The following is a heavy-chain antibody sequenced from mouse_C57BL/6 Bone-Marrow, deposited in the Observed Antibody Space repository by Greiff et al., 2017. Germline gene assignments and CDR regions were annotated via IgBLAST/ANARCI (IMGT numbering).Heavy chain of an antibody. CDR2: IYPGGGYT. CDR1: GYTFTNYW. Sequence: QVQLQQSGAELVRPGTSVKMSCKASGYTFTNYWIGWAQQRPGHGLEWIGDIYPGGGYTNYYEKFKGKATLSADKSSSTAYMQFSSLTSEDSAIYYCARRLRRGSFGYWGQGTTLTVSS. D-gene: IGHD2-4*01. V-gene: IGHV1-63*01. CDR3: ARRLRRGSFGY. J-gene: IGHJ2*01.